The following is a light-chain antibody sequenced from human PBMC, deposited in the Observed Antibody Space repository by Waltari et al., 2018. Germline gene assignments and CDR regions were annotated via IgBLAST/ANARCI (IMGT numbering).Light chain of an antibody. V-gene: IGKV1-5*03. J-gene: IGKJ1*01. CDR1: QSISSW. Sequence: ASVGDRVTITCRASQSISSWLAWYQQKPGKAPKLLIYKASSLESGVPSRFSGSGSGTEFTLTISSLQPDDFATYYCQQYNSYPWTFGQGTKVEIK. CDR3: QQYNSYPWT. CDR2: KAS.